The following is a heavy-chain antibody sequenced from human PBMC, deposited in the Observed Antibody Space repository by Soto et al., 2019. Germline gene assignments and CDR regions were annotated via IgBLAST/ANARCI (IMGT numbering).Heavy chain of an antibody. CDR2: ISFDGSDK. CDR3: AKDRTTGTQGLFYGLDV. V-gene: IGHV3-30*18. J-gene: IGHJ6*01. CDR1: GFTFNRYG. Sequence: QMQLVESGGGMVQPGRSLRLSCVASGFTFNRYGMHWVRQAPGKGLEWVALISFDGSDKFYLDSVKGRFTLSRDNSKNTMFLQMNNLRSEDTALYYCAKDRTTGTQGLFYGLDVWGQGTTVTVSS. D-gene: IGHD4-4*01.